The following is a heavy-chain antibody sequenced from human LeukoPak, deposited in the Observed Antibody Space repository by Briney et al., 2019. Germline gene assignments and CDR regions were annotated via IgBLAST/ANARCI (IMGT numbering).Heavy chain of an antibody. CDR3: AKDRHYYYYGMDV. J-gene: IGHJ6*02. Sequence: GGSLRLSCAASGFTFSTYGMHWVRQAPGKGLEWVAFIRYDGSNKYYADSVKGRFIISRDNSMNTVYLQMNSLRVGDTAVYYCAKDRHYYYYGMDVWGQGTTVTVSS. CDR2: IRYDGSNK. V-gene: IGHV3-30*02. CDR1: GFTFSTYG.